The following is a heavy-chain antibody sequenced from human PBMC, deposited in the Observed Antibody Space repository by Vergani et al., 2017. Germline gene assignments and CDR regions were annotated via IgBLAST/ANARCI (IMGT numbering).Heavy chain of an antibody. J-gene: IGHJ6*02. D-gene: IGHD2-2*01. Sequence: QVQLVESGGGVVQPGRSLRLSCAASGFTFSSYGMHWVRQAPGKGLEWVAVISYDGSNKYYADSVKGRFTISRDNSKNTLYLQMNSLRAEDTAVYYCAKDRGYQLGYYYYGMDVWGQGTTV. CDR3: AKDRGYQLGYYYYGMDV. CDR2: ISYDGSNK. CDR1: GFTFSSYG. V-gene: IGHV3-30*18.